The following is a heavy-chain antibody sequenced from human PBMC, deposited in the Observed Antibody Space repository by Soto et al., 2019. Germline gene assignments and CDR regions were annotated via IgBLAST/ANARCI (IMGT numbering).Heavy chain of an antibody. Sequence: GGSLRLSGAASGFTFTNVAMTRVRQAPGQGLEMGSTITDSGGSTDYADSVKGRFTISRDNSKSTLYLQMNNLRADDTAVYYCAKLYWNPRYFDYWYQGARVTVSS. CDR2: ITDSGGST. D-gene: IGHD1-1*01. CDR3: AKLYWNPRYFDY. J-gene: IGHJ4*02. V-gene: IGHV3-23*01. CDR1: GFTFTNVA.